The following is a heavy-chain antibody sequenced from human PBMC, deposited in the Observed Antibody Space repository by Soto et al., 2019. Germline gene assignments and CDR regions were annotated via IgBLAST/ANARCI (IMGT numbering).Heavy chain of an antibody. V-gene: IGHV1-69*05. D-gene: IGHD2-15*01. J-gene: IGHJ1*01. CDR3: VSVYCTTSPCSGYFQF. Sequence: SVKVSSKAPGGSFSHFGFSWVRQAHVQGLEWMGGIVPVFGRPNYAQRFRGRVTMTINTSTTTAYMELRNLNSDDTAVYFSVSVYCTTSPCSGYFQFCGQGTLFTVSS. CDR1: GGSFSHFG. CDR2: IVPVFGRP.